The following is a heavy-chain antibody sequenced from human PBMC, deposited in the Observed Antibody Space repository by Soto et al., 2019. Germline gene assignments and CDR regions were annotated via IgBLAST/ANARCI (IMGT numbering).Heavy chain of an antibody. D-gene: IGHD3-22*01. CDR1: GFTFSDYY. CDR2: IGSSDNII. CDR3: ARDLGYYESSGYFDY. V-gene: IGHV3-11*01. Sequence: QVQLVESGGGLVKPGGSLRLSCAASGFTFSDYYMSWIRQAPGKGLEWVSYIGSSDNIIYYADSVKGRFTISRDNAKNSLYLQMNSLRAEDTAVYYCARDLGYYESSGYFDYWGQGTPVTVSS. J-gene: IGHJ4*02.